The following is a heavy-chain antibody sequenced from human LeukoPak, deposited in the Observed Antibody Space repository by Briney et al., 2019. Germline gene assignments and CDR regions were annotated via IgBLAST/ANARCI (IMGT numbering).Heavy chain of an antibody. J-gene: IGHJ4*02. Sequence: GGSLRPSCAASGFTFSSYWMTWVRQAPGKGLEWVANIKQDGSDKYYVDSVKGRFTISRDNAKNSLYLQMNSLRDEDTAVYYCARAEEQRWGYVDYWGQGTLVTVSS. CDR1: GFTFSSYW. CDR3: ARAEEQRWGYVDY. CDR2: IKQDGSDK. D-gene: IGHD5-24*01. V-gene: IGHV3-7*04.